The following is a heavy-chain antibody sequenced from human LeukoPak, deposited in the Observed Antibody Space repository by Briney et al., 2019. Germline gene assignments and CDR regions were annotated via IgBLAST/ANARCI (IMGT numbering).Heavy chain of an antibody. CDR2: ISSSSSYI. V-gene: IGHV3-21*01. CDR3: ARGGYSYGYGGDAFDI. J-gene: IGHJ3*02. Sequence: PGGSLRLSCAASGFTFSSFSMNWVRQAPGKGLEWVSSISSSSSYIYYADSVKGRFTISRDNAKNSLYLQMNSLRAEDTAVYYCARGGYSYGYGGDAFDIWGQGTMVTVSS. CDR1: GFTFSSFS. D-gene: IGHD5-18*01.